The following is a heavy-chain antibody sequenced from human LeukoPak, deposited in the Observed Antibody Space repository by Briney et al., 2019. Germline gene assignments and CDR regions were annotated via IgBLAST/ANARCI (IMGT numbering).Heavy chain of an antibody. CDR3: ATRGNYYVNYY. V-gene: IGHV3-7*01. D-gene: IGHD1-26*01. J-gene: IGHJ4*02. CDR1: GFTFSSYW. Sequence: TGGSLRLSCAASGFTFSSYWMSWVRQAPGKGLEWVANIKQDGSEKYYVDSVKGRFTISRGNAKNSLYLQMNSLRAEDTAVYYCATRGNYYVNYYWGQGTLVTVSS. CDR2: IKQDGSEK.